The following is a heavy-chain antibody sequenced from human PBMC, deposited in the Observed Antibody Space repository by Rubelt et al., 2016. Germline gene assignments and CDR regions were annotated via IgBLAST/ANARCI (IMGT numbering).Heavy chain of an antibody. D-gene: IGHD3-3*01. CDR1: GYTFTSYY. J-gene: IGHJ5*02. V-gene: IGHV1-46*01. CDR3: ARSPRYDFEDNWFDP. CDR2: INPSGGST. Sequence: QVQLVQSGAEVKKPGASVKVSCKASGYTFTSYYMHWVRQAPGQGLEWMGIINPSGGSTSYDQKFKGRVTMTRATATSTGYMGLSSLRSEDTAVYYCARSPRYDFEDNWFDPWGQGTLVTVSS.